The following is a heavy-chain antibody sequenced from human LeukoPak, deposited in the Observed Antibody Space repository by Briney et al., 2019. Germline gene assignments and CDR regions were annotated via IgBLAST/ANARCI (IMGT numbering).Heavy chain of an antibody. D-gene: IGHD2-15*01. V-gene: IGHV4-34*01. CDR3: ARHMPCSGGSCYLMLY. CDR1: GGSFSGNY. Sequence: SETLSLTCAVSGGSFSGNYWSWIRQPPGKGLQWIGEINRGGDTNYNPSLKSRVTISVDTSKNQFSLKLSSVTAADTAVYYCARHMPCSGGSCYLMLYWGQGTHVTVSS. CDR2: INRGGDT. J-gene: IGHJ4*02.